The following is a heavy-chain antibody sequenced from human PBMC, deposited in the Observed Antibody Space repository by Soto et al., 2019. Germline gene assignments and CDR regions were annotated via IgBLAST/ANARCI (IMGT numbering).Heavy chain of an antibody. Sequence: QVQLVESGGGVVQPGRSLRLSCAASGFTFSSYGMHWVRQAPGKGLEWVTVISYDGSNKYYADSVKGRFTISRDTSKNTQYLQMSSLRAEDTAVYYCAKDLGASGWYGIDSWGQGTLVTVSS. V-gene: IGHV3-30*18. CDR3: AKDLGASGWYGIDS. CDR2: ISYDGSNK. D-gene: IGHD6-19*01. J-gene: IGHJ4*02. CDR1: GFTFSSYG.